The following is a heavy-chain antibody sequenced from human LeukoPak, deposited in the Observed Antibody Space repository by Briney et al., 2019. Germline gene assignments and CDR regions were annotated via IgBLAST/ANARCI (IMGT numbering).Heavy chain of an antibody. V-gene: IGHV5-51*01. CDR2: IYPHDSDT. Sequence: GESLKISCKGSPYSFTTYWIVWVRQMPGKGLEWMGIIYPHDSDTRYSPSFLGQVTISADKSINTAYLQWSSLKASDTAMYYCARLHRSSSGPVDYWGQGTLVSVSS. D-gene: IGHD6-6*01. CDR3: ARLHRSSSGPVDY. CDR1: PYSFTTYW. J-gene: IGHJ4*02.